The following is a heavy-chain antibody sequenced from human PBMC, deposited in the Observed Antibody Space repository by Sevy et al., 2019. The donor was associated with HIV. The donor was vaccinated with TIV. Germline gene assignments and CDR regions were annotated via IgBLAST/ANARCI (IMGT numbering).Heavy chain of an antibody. CDR1: GFTFSSYA. CDR2: ISGSGGST. V-gene: IGHV3-23*01. CDR3: AKGWRYCSSTSCPPRYYYMDV. D-gene: IGHD2-2*01. Sequence: GGSLRLSCAASGFTFSSYAMSWVRQAPGKGLEWVSAISGSGGSTYYADSVKGRFTISRDNSKNTLYLQMNSLRAEDTAVYYWAKGWRYCSSTSCPPRYYYMDVWGKGTTVTVSS. J-gene: IGHJ6*03.